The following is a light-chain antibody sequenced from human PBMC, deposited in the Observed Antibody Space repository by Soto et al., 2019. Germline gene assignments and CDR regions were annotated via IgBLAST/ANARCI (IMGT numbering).Light chain of an antibody. Sequence: EIVMTQSPATLSVSPGERATFSCRASQSVSSNLAWYQQKPGQAPRLLIYGASTGSPGIPARFNGSGYGTEFTLTISSLQSEDFAVYDCQQYNNWPSTFGQGTKVAIK. J-gene: IGKJ1*01. CDR3: QQYNNWPST. CDR1: QSVSSN. CDR2: GAS. V-gene: IGKV3-15*01.